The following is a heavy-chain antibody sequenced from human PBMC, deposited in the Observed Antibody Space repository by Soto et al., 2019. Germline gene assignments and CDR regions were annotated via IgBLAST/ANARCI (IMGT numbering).Heavy chain of an antibody. CDR3: AASNIRFLEWLSKGYYYYYMDV. D-gene: IGHD3-3*01. CDR2: IYYSGST. CDR1: GCSISIYY. Sequence: SETLSLTCTVSGCSISIYYWSWIRQPPGKGLEWIGYIYYSGSTNYNPSLKSRVTISVDTSKNQFSLKLSSVTAADAAVYYCAASNIRFLEWLSKGYYYYYMDVWGKGTTVTVSS. J-gene: IGHJ6*03. V-gene: IGHV4-59*08.